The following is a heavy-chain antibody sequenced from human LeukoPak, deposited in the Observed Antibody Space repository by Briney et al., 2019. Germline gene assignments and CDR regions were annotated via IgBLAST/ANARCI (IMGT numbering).Heavy chain of an antibody. CDR3: ARVVDSGSRYYFDY. Sequence: ASVKVSCKASGYTFTGYFMHWVRQAPGQGLVWMGWINPDSGGTAYAQKFQGRVTMTRDPSISTAYMALSRLRSDDTAVYYCARVVDSGSRYYFDYWGQGTLVTVSS. J-gene: IGHJ4*02. CDR2: INPDSGGT. D-gene: IGHD6-13*01. CDR1: GYTFTGYF. V-gene: IGHV1-2*02.